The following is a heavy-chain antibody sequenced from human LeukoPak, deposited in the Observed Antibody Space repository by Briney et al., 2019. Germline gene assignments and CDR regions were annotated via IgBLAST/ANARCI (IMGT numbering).Heavy chain of an antibody. CDR2: IKQDGSGK. J-gene: IGHJ4*02. V-gene: IGHV3-7*01. CDR3: XSGXRXTRXGGDLYSFDX. D-gene: IGHD4-17*01. CDR1: GFTFSSYW. Sequence: GGSLRLSCAASGFTFSSYWMCWVRQAPGKGLEWVANIKQDGSGKYYVDSVKGRFTISRDNAKNSLHLQLNSLRAEETAVYYXXSGXRXTRXGGDLYSFDXWGQGTLXTVSS.